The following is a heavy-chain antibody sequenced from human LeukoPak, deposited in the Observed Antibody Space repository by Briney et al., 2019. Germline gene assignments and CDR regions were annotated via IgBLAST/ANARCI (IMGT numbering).Heavy chain of an antibody. CDR1: GFTFKTYS. CDR2: ISTTNNYI. CDR3: AKDLACCGGDCYPHPAFDG. J-gene: IGHJ1*01. Sequence: PGGSLRLSCAASGFTFKTYSMSWVRQAPGKGLEWVSSISTTNNYIYYADSVKGRFTISRDNAENSLFLQMSRLRAEDTAVYYCAKDLACCGGDCYPHPAFDGWGQGTLVTVSS. D-gene: IGHD2-21*02. V-gene: IGHV3-21*01.